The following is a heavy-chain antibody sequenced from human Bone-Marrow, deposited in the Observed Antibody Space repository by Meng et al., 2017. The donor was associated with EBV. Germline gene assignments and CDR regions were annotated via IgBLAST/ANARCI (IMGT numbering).Heavy chain of an antibody. Sequence: QVPLVRSGAEVKKPGSSVKVSCKASGYTFTSYDINWVRQATGQGLEWMGWMNPNSGNTGYAQKFQGRVTMTRNTSISTAYMELSSLRSEDTAVYYCARVLCGSRYSIDYWGQGTLVTVSS. CDR2: MNPNSGNT. CDR1: GYTFTSYD. V-gene: IGHV1-8*01. J-gene: IGHJ4*02. D-gene: IGHD2-15*01. CDR3: ARVLCGSRYSIDY.